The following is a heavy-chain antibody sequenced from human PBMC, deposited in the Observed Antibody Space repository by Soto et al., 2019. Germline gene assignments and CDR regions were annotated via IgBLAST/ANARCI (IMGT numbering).Heavy chain of an antibody. CDR1: GFIFSDYY. D-gene: IGHD3-10*01. CDR2: ISSSSSYT. Sequence: GVSLRLSCEASGFIFSDYYMSWIRQAPGRGLEWVSYISSSSSYTNYADSVTGRLTISRDNDKNSLYLEMNSLRAEDTAMYYCARDGPTYGSGSYLVTTSDYARDXWGQLSTVTASX. J-gene: IGHJ6*01. CDR3: ARDGPTYGSGSYLVTTSDYARDX. V-gene: IGHV3-11*06.